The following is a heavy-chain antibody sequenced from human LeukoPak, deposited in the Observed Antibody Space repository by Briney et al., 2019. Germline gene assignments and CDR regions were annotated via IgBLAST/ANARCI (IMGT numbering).Heavy chain of an antibody. Sequence: SVKVSCKASGGIFSSYAISWVRQAPGQGLEWMGGIIPIFGTANYAQKFQGRVTITADESTSTAYMELSSLRSEDTAVYYCARARDIVVVVAAPYDYWGQGTLVTVSS. V-gene: IGHV1-69*01. CDR1: GGIFSSYA. CDR3: ARARDIVVVVAAPYDY. CDR2: IIPIFGTA. D-gene: IGHD2-15*01. J-gene: IGHJ4*02.